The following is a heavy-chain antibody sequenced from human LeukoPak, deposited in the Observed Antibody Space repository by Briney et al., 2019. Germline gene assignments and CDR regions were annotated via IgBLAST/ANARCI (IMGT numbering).Heavy chain of an antibody. CDR1: GGSFSGYY. CDR2: INHSGST. D-gene: IGHD6-6*01. V-gene: IGHV4-34*01. J-gene: IGHJ4*02. Sequence: SETLSLTCAVYGGSFSGYYWSWIRQPPGKGLEWIGEINHSGSTNYNPSLKSRVTISVDTSKNQFPLKLSSVTAADTAVYYCASGPYSSSYVDYWGQGTLVTVSS. CDR3: ASGPYSSSYVDY.